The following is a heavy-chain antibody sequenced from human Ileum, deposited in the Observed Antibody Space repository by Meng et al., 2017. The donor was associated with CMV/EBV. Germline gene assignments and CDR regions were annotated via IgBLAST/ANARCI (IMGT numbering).Heavy chain of an antibody. D-gene: IGHD2-2*01. V-gene: IGHV3-33*06. J-gene: IGHJ6*02. CDR1: GFTFSSYG. CDR3: AKGWGVVVPFYGMDV. Sequence: SCAASGFTFSSYGMHWVRQAPGKGLEWVAVIWYDGSNKYYADSVKGRFTISRDNSKNTLYLQMNSLRAEDTAVYYCAKGWGVVVPFYGMDVWGQGTTVTVSS. CDR2: IWYDGSNK.